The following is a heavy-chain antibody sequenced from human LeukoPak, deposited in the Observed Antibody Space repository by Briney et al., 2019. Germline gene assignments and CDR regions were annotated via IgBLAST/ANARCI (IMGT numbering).Heavy chain of an antibody. CDR1: GYSISSGYY. J-gene: IGHJ5*02. Sequence: ASETLSLTCAVSGYSISSGYYWGWIRQPPGKGLEWIGSIYHSGSTYYNPSLKSRVTISVDTSKNQFSLKLSSVTAADTAVYYCARHPDYDFWSGYSYNGFDPWGQGTLVTVSS. D-gene: IGHD3-3*01. CDR3: ARHPDYDFWSGYSYNGFDP. V-gene: IGHV4-38-2*01. CDR2: IYHSGST.